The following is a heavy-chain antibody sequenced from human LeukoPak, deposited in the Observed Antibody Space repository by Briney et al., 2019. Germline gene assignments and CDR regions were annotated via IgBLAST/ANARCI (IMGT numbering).Heavy chain of an antibody. V-gene: IGHV4-61*02. CDR3: ARGHDSGAYPDY. CDR1: GGSISSGSYY. CDR2: IYPSGNT. J-gene: IGHJ4*02. Sequence: SQTLSLTCTVSGGSISSGSYYSSWIRQPAGKGLEFIGRIYPSGNTNYSPSLKSRVTMTIDTSKNQFSLKLSSVTAADTAVYFCARGHDSGAYPDYWGQGTLVTVYS. D-gene: IGHD2-15*01.